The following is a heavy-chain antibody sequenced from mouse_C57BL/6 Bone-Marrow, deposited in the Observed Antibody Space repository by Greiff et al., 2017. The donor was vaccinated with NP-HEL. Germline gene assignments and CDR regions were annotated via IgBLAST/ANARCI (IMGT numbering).Heavy chain of an antibody. CDR2: INPSSGYT. D-gene: IGHD1-2*01. CDR1: GYTFTSYT. J-gene: IGHJ2*01. CDR3: ARSSLLRCFDY. Sequence: QVQLQQSGAELARPGASVKMSCKASGYTFTSYTMHWVKQRPGQGLEWIGYINPSSGYTKYNRKFKDKATLTADKSSSTAYMQLSSLTSEDSAVYYCARSSLLRCFDYWGQGTTLTVSS. V-gene: IGHV1-4*01.